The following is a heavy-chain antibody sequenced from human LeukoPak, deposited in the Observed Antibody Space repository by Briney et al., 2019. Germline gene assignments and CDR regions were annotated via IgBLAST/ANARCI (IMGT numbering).Heavy chain of an antibody. CDR3: AREGEWLAYFDY. D-gene: IGHD6-19*01. Sequence: SETLSLTCTVSGGSISSYSWSWIRQPAGKGLEWIGRIYTSGSTNYNPSLKSRVTMSVDTSKNQFSLKLSSVTAADTAVYYCAREGEWLAYFDYWGQRTLVTVSS. CDR2: IYTSGST. J-gene: IGHJ4*02. CDR1: GGSISSYS. V-gene: IGHV4-4*07.